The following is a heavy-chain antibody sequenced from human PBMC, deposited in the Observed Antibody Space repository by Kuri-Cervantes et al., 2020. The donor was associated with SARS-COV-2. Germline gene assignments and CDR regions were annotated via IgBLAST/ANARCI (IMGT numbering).Heavy chain of an antibody. Sequence: SETLSLTCTVSGGSISSSSYYWGWIRQPPGKGLEWIGSIHYSGSTYYNPSLKSRVTISVDTSKNQFSLKLSSVTAADTAVYYCARDVAKEVCDFWSGYYSGYYGMDVWGQGTTVTVSS. V-gene: IGHV4-39*02. CDR2: IHYSGST. CDR3: ARDVAKEVCDFWSGYYSGYYGMDV. J-gene: IGHJ6*02. CDR1: GGSISSSSYY. D-gene: IGHD3-3*01.